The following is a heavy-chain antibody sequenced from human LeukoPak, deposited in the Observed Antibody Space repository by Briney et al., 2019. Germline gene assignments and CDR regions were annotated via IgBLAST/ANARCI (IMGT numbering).Heavy chain of an antibody. V-gene: IGHV4-34*01. CDR1: GGSFSGYY. CDR2: INHSGST. D-gene: IGHD3-10*01. Sequence: PSETLSLTCAAYGGSFSGYYWSWIRQPPGKGLEWIGEINHSGSTNYNPSLKSRVTISVDTSKNQFSLKLSSVTAADTAVYYCARGQGRPVDYWGQGTLVTVSS. CDR3: ARGQGRPVDY. J-gene: IGHJ4*02.